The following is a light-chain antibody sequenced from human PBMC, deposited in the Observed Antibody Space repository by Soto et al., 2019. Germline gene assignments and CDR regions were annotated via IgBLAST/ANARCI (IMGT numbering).Light chain of an antibody. CDR2: GAS. Sequence: EIVMTQSPATLSVSPGGRATLSCRASQSISDTLAWYQQKPGQAPRLPIHGASTRATGFPARFSGSGSGTEFTLTISSLRPDDFATYYCQQYNSYWTFGQGTKVDI. CDR3: QQYNSYWT. J-gene: IGKJ1*01. V-gene: IGKV3-15*01. CDR1: QSISDT.